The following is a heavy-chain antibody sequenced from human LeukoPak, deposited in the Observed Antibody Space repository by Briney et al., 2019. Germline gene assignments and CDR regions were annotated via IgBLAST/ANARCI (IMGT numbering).Heavy chain of an antibody. V-gene: IGHV4-34*01. J-gene: IGHJ5*02. D-gene: IGHD3-3*01. CDR3: ARRRGITIFGVVITPRNNWFDP. Sequence: PSETLSLICAVYGGSFSGYYWSWIRQPPGKGLEWIGEINHIGSTNYNPSLKSRVTISVDTSKNQFSLKLSSVTAADTAVYYCARRRGITIFGVVITPRNNWFDPWGQGTLVTVSS. CDR2: INHIGST. CDR1: GGSFSGYY.